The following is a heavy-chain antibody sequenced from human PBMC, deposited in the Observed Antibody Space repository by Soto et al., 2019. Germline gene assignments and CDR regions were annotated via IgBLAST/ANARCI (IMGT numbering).Heavy chain of an antibody. V-gene: IGHV4-4*02. CDR3: ARYYYDSSGYPFFDS. CDR2: IYHSGGT. CDR1: GGSINSSNW. Sequence: SETLSLTCAVSGGSINSSNWWSWVRQPPGKGLEWIGEIYHSGGTNYNPSLKSRVTISVDKSKNQFSLKLSSVTAADTAVYYCARYYYDSSGYPFFDSWGQGTLVTVSS. J-gene: IGHJ4*02. D-gene: IGHD3-22*01.